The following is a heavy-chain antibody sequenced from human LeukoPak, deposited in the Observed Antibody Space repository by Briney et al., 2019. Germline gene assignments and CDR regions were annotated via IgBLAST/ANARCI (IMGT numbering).Heavy chain of an antibody. CDR3: ARAKVDTIFGVIDY. CDR1: GFTFSSYA. Sequence: GGSLRLSCAASGFTFSSYAMHWVRQAPGKGLEWVAVISYDGSNKYYADSVKGRFTISRDNSKNTLYLQMNSLRAEDTAVYYCARAKVDTIFGVIDYWGQGTLVTVSS. V-gene: IGHV3-30-3*01. CDR2: ISYDGSNK. J-gene: IGHJ4*02. D-gene: IGHD3-3*01.